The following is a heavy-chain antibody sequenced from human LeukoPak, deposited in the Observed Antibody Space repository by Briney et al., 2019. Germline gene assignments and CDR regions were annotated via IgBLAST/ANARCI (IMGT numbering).Heavy chain of an antibody. V-gene: IGHV1-18*01. Sequence: ASVKVSRKASGYTFTSYGISWVRQAPGQGLEWMGWISAYNGNTNYAQKLQGRVTMTTDTSTSTAYMELRSLRSDDTAVYYCARTDRDIVVVPAARSYYYYGMDVWGQGTTVTVSS. J-gene: IGHJ6*02. CDR3: ARTDRDIVVVPAARSYYYYGMDV. D-gene: IGHD2-2*01. CDR1: GYTFTSYG. CDR2: ISAYNGNT.